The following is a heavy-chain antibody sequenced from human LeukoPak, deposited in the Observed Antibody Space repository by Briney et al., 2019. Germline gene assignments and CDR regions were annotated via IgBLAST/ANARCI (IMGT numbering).Heavy chain of an antibody. CDR2: ISSSSSTI. CDR3: ARERSRDYYDSSGYYYGY. J-gene: IGHJ4*02. V-gene: IGHV3-48*02. CDR1: GFTFSNHG. Sequence: PGGSLRLSCAASGFTFSNHGMNWVRQAPGKGLEWVSYISSSSSTIYYADSVKGRFTISRDNAKNSLYLQMNSLRDEDTAVYYCARERSRDYYDSSGYYYGYWGQGTLVTVSS. D-gene: IGHD3-22*01.